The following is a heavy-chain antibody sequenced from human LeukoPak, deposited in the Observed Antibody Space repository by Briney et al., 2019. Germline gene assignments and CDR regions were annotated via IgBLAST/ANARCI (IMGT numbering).Heavy chain of an antibody. CDR2: INPNSGGT. CDR1: GYTFTGYY. CDR3: ARADIRVGGPYYGMDV. V-gene: IGHV1-2*04. J-gene: IGHJ6*04. D-gene: IGHD2-15*01. Sequence: GASVKVSCKASGYTFTGYYMHWVRQAPGQGLEWMGWINPNSGGTNYAQKFQGWVTMTRDTSNSTAYMELSRLRSDDTAVYYCARADIRVGGPYYGMDVWGKGTTVTVSS.